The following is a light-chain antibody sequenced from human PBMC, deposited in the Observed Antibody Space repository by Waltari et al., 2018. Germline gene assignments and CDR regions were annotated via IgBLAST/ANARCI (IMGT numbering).Light chain of an antibody. CDR3: QHYVRLPAT. J-gene: IGKJ1*01. CDR2: GAF. CDR1: QSVSRS. V-gene: IGKV3-20*01. Sequence: EIVLTPSPGPLSLSPGARATLSCRASQSVSRSLAWYQQKAGQAPRLLIYGAFNRATGIPDRFSGSGSGTDFSLTISRLEPEDFAVYYCQHYVRLPATFGQGTKVEIK.